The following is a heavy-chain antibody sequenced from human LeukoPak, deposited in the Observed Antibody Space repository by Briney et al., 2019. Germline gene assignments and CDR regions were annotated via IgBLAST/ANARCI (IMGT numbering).Heavy chain of an antibody. CDR3: ARAGYYYDSSGYPFDY. D-gene: IGHD3-22*01. J-gene: IGHJ4*02. CDR1: GFTFSSYS. CDR2: ISSSSSYI. V-gene: IGHV3-21*01. Sequence: WGSLRLSCAASGFTFSSYSMNWVRQAPGKGLEWVSSISSSSSYIYYADSVKGRFTISRDNAKNSLYLQMNSLRAEDTAVYYCARAGYYYDSSGYPFDYWGQGTLVTVSS.